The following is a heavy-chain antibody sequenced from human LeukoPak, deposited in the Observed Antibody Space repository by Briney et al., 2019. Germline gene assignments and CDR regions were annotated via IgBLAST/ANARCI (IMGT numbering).Heavy chain of an antibody. CDR3: ASCEVAGTGVDY. V-gene: IGHV4-61*02. Sequence: SETLSLTCTVSGGSISSGGYYWSWIRQPAGKGLEWIGRICTSGSTNYNPSLKSRVTISVDTSKNQFSLKLSSVTAADTAVYYCASCEVAGTGVDYWGQGTLVTVSS. D-gene: IGHD6-19*01. CDR1: GGSISSGGYY. J-gene: IGHJ4*02. CDR2: ICTSGST.